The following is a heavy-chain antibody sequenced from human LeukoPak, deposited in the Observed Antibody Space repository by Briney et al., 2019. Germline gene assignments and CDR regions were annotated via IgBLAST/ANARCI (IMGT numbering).Heavy chain of an antibody. CDR1: GFTFSTYR. V-gene: IGHV3-48*02. J-gene: IGHJ4*02. Sequence: QSGGSLRLSCAASGFTFSTYRMHWVRQAPGKGLEWLSYINTDSSTIYYTDSLKGRFTISRDNAKNSLYLQMNSLRDEDTAVYYCARATSTSGPTFDYWGQGTLVTVSS. CDR3: ARATSTSGPTFDY. D-gene: IGHD6-19*01. CDR2: INTDSSTI.